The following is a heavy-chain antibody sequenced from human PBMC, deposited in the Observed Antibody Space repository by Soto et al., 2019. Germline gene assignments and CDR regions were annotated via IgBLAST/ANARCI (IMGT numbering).Heavy chain of an antibody. V-gene: IGHV1-69*13. J-gene: IGHJ4*02. CDR2: IIPIFGTA. Sequence: SVKVSCKASGGTFSSYAISWVRQAPGQGLEWMGGIIPIFGTANYAQKFQGRVTITADESTSTAYMELSSLRSEDTAVYYCARGQEYSSSSLNYFDYWGQGTLVTVSS. CDR3: ARGQEYSSSSLNYFDY. D-gene: IGHD6-6*01. CDR1: GGTFSSYA.